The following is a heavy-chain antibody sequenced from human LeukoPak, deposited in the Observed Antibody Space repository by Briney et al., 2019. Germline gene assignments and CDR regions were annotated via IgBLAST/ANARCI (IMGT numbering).Heavy chain of an antibody. CDR2: IRYDGSNK. D-gene: IGHD1-26*01. CDR1: GFTFSSYG. J-gene: IGHJ4*02. Sequence: GGSLRLSCAASGFTFSSYGMHWVRQAPGKGLEWVAFIRYDGSNKYYADSVKGRFTISRDNSKNTLYLQMNSLRGEDTAVYYCAKDSLRERIVGSTTRGVNDYWGQGTLVTVSS. CDR3: AKDSLRERIVGSTTRGVNDY. V-gene: IGHV3-30*02.